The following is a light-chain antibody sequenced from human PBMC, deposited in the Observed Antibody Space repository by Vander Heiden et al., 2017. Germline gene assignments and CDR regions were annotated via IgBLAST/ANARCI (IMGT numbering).Light chain of an antibody. Sequence: HSVLTQPPSVSRAPAPTVTLSCTGSSSTIAAGYDVHWYQQLPGTAPKLLIYGNSNRPSGVPDRCSGSKSGTSASLAITGLQAEDEADDYCQSYDSSLSGWVFGGGTKLTVL. V-gene: IGLV1-40*01. J-gene: IGLJ3*02. CDR3: QSYDSSLSGWV. CDR1: SSTIAAGYD. CDR2: GNS.